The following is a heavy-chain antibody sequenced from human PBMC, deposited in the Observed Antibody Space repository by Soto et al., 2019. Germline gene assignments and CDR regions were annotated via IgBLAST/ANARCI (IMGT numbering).Heavy chain of an antibody. V-gene: IGHV3-30*18. D-gene: IGHD6-19*01. CDR1: GFTFSSYG. CDR3: AKSENLASMYSSGWSDPWLDY. CDR2: ISYDGSNK. J-gene: IGHJ4*02. Sequence: PGGSLRLSCAASGFTFSSYGMHWVRQAPGKGLEWVAVISYDGSNKYYADSVKGRFTISRDNSKNTLYLQMNSLRAEDTAVYYCAKSENLASMYSSGWSDPWLDYWGQGTLVTVSS.